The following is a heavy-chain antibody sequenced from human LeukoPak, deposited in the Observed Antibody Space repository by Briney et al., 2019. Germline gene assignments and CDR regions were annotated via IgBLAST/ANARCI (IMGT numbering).Heavy chain of an antibody. D-gene: IGHD3-10*01. V-gene: IGHV4-4*07. CDR3: ASSWGFGELTWFDP. CDR1: GGSISSYY. CDR2: IYTSGST. Sequence: SETLSLTCTVSGGSISSYYWSWIRQPAGKGLEWIGRIYTSGSTNYNPSLKSRVTMSVDTSKNQFSLKLSSVTAADTAVYYCASSWGFGELTWFDPWGQGTLVTVSS. J-gene: IGHJ5*02.